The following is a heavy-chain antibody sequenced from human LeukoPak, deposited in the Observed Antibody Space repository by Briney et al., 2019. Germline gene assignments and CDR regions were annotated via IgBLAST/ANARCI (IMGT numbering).Heavy chain of an antibody. V-gene: IGHV1-2*02. D-gene: IGHD2-15*01. CDR3: ARRPIIIPATIDGY. Sequence: ASVKVSCKASGYTFTDYYIHWVRQAPGQGLEWMGWMSPNSGGTSYAQKFQGRVTMTRDTSISTAYMELSRLTSDDTAAYYCARRPIIIPATIDGYWGQGTLITVSS. CDR2: MSPNSGGT. J-gene: IGHJ4*02. CDR1: GYTFTDYY.